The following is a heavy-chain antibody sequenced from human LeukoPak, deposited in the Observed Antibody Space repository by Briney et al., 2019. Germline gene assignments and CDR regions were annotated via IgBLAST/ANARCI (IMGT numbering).Heavy chain of an antibody. D-gene: IGHD6-19*01. CDR1: GFTFSSYG. J-gene: IGHJ5*02. V-gene: IGHV3-30*03. Sequence: GGSLRLSCAASGFTFSSYGMHWVRQAPGKGLEWVAVISYDGSNKYYADSVKGRFTISRDNSKNTLYLQMNSLRAEDTAVYYCARRTYSSGWYWFDPWGQGTLVTVSS. CDR3: ARRTYSSGWYWFDP. CDR2: ISYDGSNK.